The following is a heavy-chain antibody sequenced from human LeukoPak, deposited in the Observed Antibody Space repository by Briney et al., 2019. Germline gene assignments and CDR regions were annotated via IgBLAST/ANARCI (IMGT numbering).Heavy chain of an antibody. CDR1: GFTFTKYW. CDR2: INQDGGEK. D-gene: IGHD2-2*01. J-gene: IGHJ4*02. V-gene: IGHV3-7*01. Sequence: GDSLRLSCAASGFTFTKYWMTWVRQAPGKGLEWVANINQDGGEKYYVDSVKGRFTVSRDNAKNSLYLQMNSLRAEDTAVYHCATGRSCTTCYLPDYWGQGTLVTVSS. CDR3: ATGRSCTTCYLPDY.